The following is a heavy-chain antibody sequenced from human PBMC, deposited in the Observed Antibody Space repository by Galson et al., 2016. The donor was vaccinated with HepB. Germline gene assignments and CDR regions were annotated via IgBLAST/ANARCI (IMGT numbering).Heavy chain of an antibody. CDR1: GFSLSTSGVG. J-gene: IGHJ6*02. D-gene: IGHD6-19*01. V-gene: IGHV2-5*02. CDR2: IYWDDDK. Sequence: PALVKPTQTLTLTCTFSGFSLSTSGVGVGWIRQPPGKALEWLALIYWDDDKRYSPSLKSRLTITKDPSKNQVVLTMTNMDPVDTATYPCSHRRQFHYYYYGMDVWGQGTTVTVSS. CDR3: SHRRQFHYYYYGMDV.